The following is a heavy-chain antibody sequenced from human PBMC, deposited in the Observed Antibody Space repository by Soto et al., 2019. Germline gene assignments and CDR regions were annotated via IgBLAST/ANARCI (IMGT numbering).Heavy chain of an antibody. CDR1: GYTFTSYG. Sequence: ASVKVSCKASGYTFTSYGISWVRQAPGQGLEWMGWISAYNGNTNYAQKLQGRVTMTTDTSTSTAYMELRSLRSDDTAVYYCAREGVGGYCSGGSCPSYYYYYMDVWGKGTTVTVSS. CDR2: ISAYNGNT. D-gene: IGHD2-15*01. CDR3: AREGVGGYCSGGSCPSYYYYYMDV. J-gene: IGHJ6*03. V-gene: IGHV1-18*01.